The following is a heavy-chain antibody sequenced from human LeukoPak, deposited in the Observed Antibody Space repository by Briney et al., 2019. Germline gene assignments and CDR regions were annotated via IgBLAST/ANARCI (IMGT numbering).Heavy chain of an antibody. CDR2: IKQDGSEK. CDR3: AGAAVVAVAGIVSSAFDI. V-gene: IGHV3-7*01. J-gene: IGHJ3*02. Sequence: PGGSLRLSCAASGFTFSSYWMSWVRQAPGKGLEWVANIKQDGSEKCYVDSVKGRFTISRDNAKNSLYLQMNSLRAEDTAVYYCAGAAVVAVAGIVSSAFDIWGQGTMVTVSS. CDR1: GFTFSSYW. D-gene: IGHD6-19*01.